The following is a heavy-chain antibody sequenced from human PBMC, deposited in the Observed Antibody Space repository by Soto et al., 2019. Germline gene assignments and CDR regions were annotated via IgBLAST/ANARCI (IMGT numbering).Heavy chain of an antibody. Sequence: SQTLSLTCAISGDSVSSNSAAWNWIRQSPTRGLEWLGRTYYRSKWYNDYAVSAKSRITINPDTSKNQFSLQLNSVTPVDTAVYYCAREDSLYSFGVVSIRYGMDVWGQGTTVTVSS. V-gene: IGHV6-1*01. CDR2: TYYRSKWYN. D-gene: IGHD3-3*01. CDR3: AREDSLYSFGVVSIRYGMDV. J-gene: IGHJ6*02. CDR1: GDSVSSNSAA.